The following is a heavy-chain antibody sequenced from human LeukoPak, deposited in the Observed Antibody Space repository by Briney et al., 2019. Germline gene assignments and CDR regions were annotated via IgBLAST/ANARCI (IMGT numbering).Heavy chain of an antibody. CDR3: ARQVYDSSGYSTDFDY. D-gene: IGHD3-22*01. Sequence: TFSSYAMSWVRQAPGKGLEWIGTIYYSGSTYYNPSLKSRVTISVDTSKNQFSLKLSSVTAADTAVYYCARQVYDSSGYSTDFDYWGQGTLVTVSS. J-gene: IGHJ4*02. CDR1: TFSSYA. V-gene: IGHV4-39*01. CDR2: IYYSGST.